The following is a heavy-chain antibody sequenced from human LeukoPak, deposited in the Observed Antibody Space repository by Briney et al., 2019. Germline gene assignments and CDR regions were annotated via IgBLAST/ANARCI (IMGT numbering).Heavy chain of an antibody. CDR3: ARDVYYYDSSGSDAFDI. V-gene: IGHV4-59*01. Sequence: SETLSLTCTVSGGSISSYYWSWIRQPAGKGLEWIGQIYYSGSTNYNPSLKSRVTISVDTSKNQFSLKLSSVTAADTAVYYCARDVYYYDSSGSDAFDIWGQGTMVTVSS. CDR1: GGSISSYY. CDR2: IYYSGST. J-gene: IGHJ3*02. D-gene: IGHD3-22*01.